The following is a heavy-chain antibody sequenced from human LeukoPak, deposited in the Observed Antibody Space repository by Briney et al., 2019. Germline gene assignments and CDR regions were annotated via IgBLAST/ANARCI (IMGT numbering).Heavy chain of an antibody. V-gene: IGHV3-30*18. CDR1: GFTFSSYA. Sequence: GGSLRLSCAASGFTFSSYAMHWVRQAPGKGLEWMAVISYDGSNKYYADSVKGRFTISRDNSKNTLYLQMNSLRAEDTAVYYCAKDHNSGWYRLGDYWGQGTLVTVSS. J-gene: IGHJ4*02. CDR3: AKDHNSGWYRLGDY. D-gene: IGHD6-19*01. CDR2: ISYDGSNK.